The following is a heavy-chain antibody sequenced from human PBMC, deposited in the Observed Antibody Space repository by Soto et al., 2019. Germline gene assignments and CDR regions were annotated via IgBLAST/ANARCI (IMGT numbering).Heavy chain of an antibody. V-gene: IGHV3-33*01. CDR1: GFTFSSYG. Sequence: GGSLRLSCAASGFTFSSYGMHWVRQAPGKGLEWVAVIWYDGSNKYYADSVKGRFTISRDNSKNTLYLQMNSLRAEDTAVYYCAREKSPNWFDPWGQGTLVTVSS. CDR3: AREKSPNWFDP. J-gene: IGHJ5*02. CDR2: IWYDGSNK.